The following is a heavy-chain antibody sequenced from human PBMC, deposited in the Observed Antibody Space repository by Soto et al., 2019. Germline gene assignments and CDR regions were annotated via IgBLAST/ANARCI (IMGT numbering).Heavy chain of an antibody. Sequence: GASVKVSCKASVYTFTSNDINWVRQAPGQGLEWMGRIIPILAITNYAQKFQGRVTVTADKSTSTAYMELSSLRSEDTAVYYCARGPDHYHSKEKPTAYWGQGTLVTVSS. V-gene: IGHV1-69*04. CDR3: ARGPDHYHSKEKPTAY. CDR2: IIPILAIT. J-gene: IGHJ4*02. D-gene: IGHD3-22*01. CDR1: VYTFTSND.